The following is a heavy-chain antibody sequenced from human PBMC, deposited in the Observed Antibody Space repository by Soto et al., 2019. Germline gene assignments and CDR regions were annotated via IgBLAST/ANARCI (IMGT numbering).Heavy chain of an antibody. CDR2: IDPGDSST. CDR3: ARLEKWYYNYYGLDV. D-gene: IGHD1-26*01. Sequence: GESLKISCQGSGYSFTTYWISWVNQMPGKGLEWMGKIDPGDSSTNYSPSFRGHITISVDRSINTAHLQFSSLKAADTAVYYCARLEKWYYNYYGLDVWGQGTMVTVSS. J-gene: IGHJ6*02. CDR1: GYSFTTYW. V-gene: IGHV5-10-1*01.